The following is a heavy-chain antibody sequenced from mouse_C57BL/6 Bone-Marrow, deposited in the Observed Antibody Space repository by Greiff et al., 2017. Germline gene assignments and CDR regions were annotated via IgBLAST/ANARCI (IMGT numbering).Heavy chain of an antibody. CDR3: EESNYGDYYAMDY. CDR1: GYTFTSYW. D-gene: IGHD2-5*01. V-gene: IGHV1-50*01. CDR2: IDPSDSYT. Sequence: VQLQQPGAELVKPGASVKLSCKASGYTFTSYWMQWVKQRPGQGLEWIGEIDPSDSYTNYNQKFKGKATLTVDTSSSTAYMQLSSLTSEDSAVYYCEESNYGDYYAMDYGGQGTSVTVSS. J-gene: IGHJ4*01.